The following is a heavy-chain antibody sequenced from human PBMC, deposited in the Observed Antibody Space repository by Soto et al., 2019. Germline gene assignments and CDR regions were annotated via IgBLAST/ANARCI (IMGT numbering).Heavy chain of an antibody. CDR1: GFTVSNNY. CDR3: AKEGGSSGVDY. J-gene: IGHJ4*02. V-gene: IGHV3-53*01. D-gene: IGHD2-15*01. CDR2: IYSGGTT. Sequence: EVQLVESGGGLIQPGGSLRLSCAASGFTVSNNYMSWVRQAPGKGLEWVSVIYSGGTTYYSDSVKGRFTISRDNSKNTLYLQRNSLRAEDTVVYYCAKEGGSSGVDYWGQGTLVTVSS.